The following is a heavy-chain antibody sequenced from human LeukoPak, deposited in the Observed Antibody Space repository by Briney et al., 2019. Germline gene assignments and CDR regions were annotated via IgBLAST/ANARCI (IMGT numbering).Heavy chain of an antibody. CDR1: GFTFSSYG. D-gene: IGHD6-13*01. CDR2: ISGSGGST. J-gene: IGHJ4*02. V-gene: IGHV3-23*01. Sequence: GGSLRLSCAASGFTFSSYGMSWVRQAPGKGLEWVSAISGSGGSTYYADSVKGRFTISRDNSKNTLHLQMNSLRAEDTAVYFCATSRAAAGTLWGQGTLVTVSS. CDR3: ATSRAAAGTL.